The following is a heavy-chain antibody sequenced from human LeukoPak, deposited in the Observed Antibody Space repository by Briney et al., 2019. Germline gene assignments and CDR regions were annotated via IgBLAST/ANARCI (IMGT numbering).Heavy chain of an antibody. V-gene: IGHV4-4*07. Sequence: SETLSLTCTVSGNSFGDYYWSWIRQPAGKGLEWIGRIYTSGSTTYNPSLKSRVTISVDTSKNQFSLNLSSVTAADTAVYYCARGLRYFDWLLSHWFDSWGQGTLVTVSS. CDR1: GNSFGDYY. CDR3: ARGLRYFDWLLSHWFDS. J-gene: IGHJ5*01. CDR2: IYTSGST. D-gene: IGHD3-9*01.